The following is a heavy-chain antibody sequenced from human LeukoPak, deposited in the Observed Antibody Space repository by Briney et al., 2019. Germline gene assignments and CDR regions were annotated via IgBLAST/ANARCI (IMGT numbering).Heavy chain of an antibody. V-gene: IGHV4-34*01. Sequence: SETLSLTCAVYGGSFSGYYWSWIRQPPGKGLEWIGEINHSGSTNYNPSLKNRVTTSVDTSKNQFSLKLSSVTAADTAVYYCARGYCSSTSCYSAWFDPWGQGTLVTVSS. CDR1: GGSFSGYY. J-gene: IGHJ5*02. CDR2: INHSGST. D-gene: IGHD2-2*01. CDR3: ARGYCSSTSCYSAWFDP.